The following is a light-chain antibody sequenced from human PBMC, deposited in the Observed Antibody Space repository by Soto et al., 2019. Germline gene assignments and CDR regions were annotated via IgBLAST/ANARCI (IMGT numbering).Light chain of an antibody. Sequence: EIVMTQSPATLSVSPGERATLSCRASQSVSSDLAWYQQIPGQAPRLLIYGASTRASGIPDRFSGSGSGTDFTLTISRLEPEDFAVYYCQQYDFSLRTFGQGSKVEI. V-gene: IGKV3D-15*02. CDR2: GAS. CDR3: QQYDFSLRT. CDR1: QSVSSD. J-gene: IGKJ1*01.